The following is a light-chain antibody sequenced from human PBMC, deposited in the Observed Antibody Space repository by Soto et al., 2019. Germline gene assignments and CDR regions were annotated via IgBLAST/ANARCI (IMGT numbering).Light chain of an antibody. CDR3: LQDHNLWA. V-gene: IGKV3-15*01. J-gene: IGKJ2*01. Sequence: IVMTQSPATLSVSPGESATLSCRAGQHIFYNVAWYQHRPGQAPRLLIYRASTRAPGVPARFSGSGSGTEFTLTSSSLQPEDFAVYSCLQDHNLWAFGQGTKLEI. CDR1: QHIFYN. CDR2: RAS.